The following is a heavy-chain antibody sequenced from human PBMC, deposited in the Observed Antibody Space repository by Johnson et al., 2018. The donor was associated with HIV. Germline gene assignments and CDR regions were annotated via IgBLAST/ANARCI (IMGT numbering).Heavy chain of an antibody. CDR2: ISYEGSNK. CDR3: AKDLRVFDWCNAEDAFDI. D-gene: IGHD3-9*01. V-gene: IGHV3-30-3*01. J-gene: IGHJ3*02. CDR1: GFTFSSYA. Sequence: QVQLVESGGGLVKPGGSLRLSCEASGFTFSSYAMHWVRQAPGKGLEWVAVISYEGSNKYYADSVKGRFTISRDNYKNTLYLKMNSMRADETAVYYCAKDLRVFDWCNAEDAFDIWGQGTMVTVSS.